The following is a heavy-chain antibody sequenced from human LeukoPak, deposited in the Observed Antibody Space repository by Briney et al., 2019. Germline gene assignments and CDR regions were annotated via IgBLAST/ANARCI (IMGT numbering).Heavy chain of an antibody. V-gene: IGHV1-69*13. Sequence: ASVKVSCKASGGTLSSYAISWVRQAPGQGLEWMGGIIPIFGTANYAQKFQGRVTITADESTSTAYMELSSLRSEDTAVYYCAREHHSTNEGTVAFDIWGQGTMVTVSS. CDR1: GGTLSSYA. CDR2: IIPIFGTA. CDR3: AREHHSTNEGTVAFDI. J-gene: IGHJ3*02. D-gene: IGHD2-8*01.